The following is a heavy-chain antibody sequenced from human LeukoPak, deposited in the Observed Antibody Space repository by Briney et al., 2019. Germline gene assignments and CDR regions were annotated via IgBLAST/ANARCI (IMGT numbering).Heavy chain of an antibody. CDR2: ISAYNGNT. CDR1: GYTFTSYG. Sequence: GASVKVSCKASGYTFTSYGISWVRQAPGQGLEWMGRISAYNGNTNYAQKLQGRVTMTTDTSTSTAYMELRSLRSDDTAVYYCARDLYDSSGYYYAGAFDIWGQGTMVTVSS. V-gene: IGHV1-18*01. J-gene: IGHJ3*02. CDR3: ARDLYDSSGYYYAGAFDI. D-gene: IGHD3-22*01.